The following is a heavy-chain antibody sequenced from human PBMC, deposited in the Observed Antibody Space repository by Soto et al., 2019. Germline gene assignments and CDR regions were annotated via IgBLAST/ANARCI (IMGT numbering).Heavy chain of an antibody. V-gene: IGHV1-3*01. D-gene: IGHD3-22*01. J-gene: IGHJ6*02. CDR2: INAGNGNT. CDR3: ALYYYDSSGYPNLDYYYYYGMDV. CDR1: GYTFTSYA. Sequence: ASVKVSCKASGYTFTSYAIHWVRQAPGQRLEWMGWINAGNGNTKYSQKFQGRVTITRDTSASTVYMELSSLRSEDTAVYYCALYYYDSSGYPNLDYYYYYGMDVWGQGTTVTVSS.